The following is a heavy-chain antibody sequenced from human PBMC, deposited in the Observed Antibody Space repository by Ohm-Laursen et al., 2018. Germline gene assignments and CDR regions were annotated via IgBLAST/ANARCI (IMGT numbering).Heavy chain of an antibody. CDR1: GYTFTSYD. J-gene: IGHJ6*02. D-gene: IGHD6-19*01. CDR2: MNPNSGNT. CDR3: SAVAAPLFAYYYGMDV. V-gene: IGHV1-8*01. Sequence: ASVKVSCKASGYTFTSYDINWVRQATGQGLEWMGWMNPNSGNTGYAQKFQGRVTMTRNTSISTAYMELSSLRSEDTAVYYCSAVAAPLFAYYYGMDVWGQGTTVTVSS.